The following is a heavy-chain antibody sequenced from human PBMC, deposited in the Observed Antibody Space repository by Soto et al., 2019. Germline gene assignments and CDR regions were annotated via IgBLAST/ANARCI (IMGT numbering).Heavy chain of an antibody. J-gene: IGHJ4*02. CDR2: ISTSISYI. Sequence: GGSLRLSCAASGFTFSTYSMNWVRQAPGKGLEWVSSISTSISYIYYADSVKGRFTISRDSAKNSLYLQMSSLRAEDTAVYYCARRAMYSSSWYVTDYRGQGTLVTVSS. CDR1: GFTFSTYS. V-gene: IGHV3-21*01. CDR3: ARRAMYSSSWYVTDY. D-gene: IGHD6-13*01.